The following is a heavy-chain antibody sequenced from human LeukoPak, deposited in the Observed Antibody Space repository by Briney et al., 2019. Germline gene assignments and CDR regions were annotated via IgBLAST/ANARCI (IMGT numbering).Heavy chain of an antibody. CDR3: ARDRASTHSGYDYSNWFDP. V-gene: IGHV3-21*01. D-gene: IGHD5-12*01. CDR1: GFTFSSYS. J-gene: IGHJ5*02. CDR2: ISSSSSYI. Sequence: GGSLRLSCAASGFTFSSYSMNWVRQAPGKGLEWVSSISSSSSYIYYADSVKGRFTISRDNAKNSLYLQVNSPRAEDTAVYYCARDRASTHSGYDYSNWFDPWGQGTLVTVSS.